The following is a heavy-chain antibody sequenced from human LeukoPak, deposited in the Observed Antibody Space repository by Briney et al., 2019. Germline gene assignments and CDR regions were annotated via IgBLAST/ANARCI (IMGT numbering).Heavy chain of an antibody. V-gene: IGHV4-59*01. CDR3: ARRCYCSSTSCPYGMDV. CDR2: IFYTGST. D-gene: IGHD2-2*01. J-gene: IGHJ6*02. CDR1: GGSISSYY. Sequence: NPSETLSLTCPVSGGSISSYYWSCIRQPPGKGLEWIGYIFYTGSTNYNPSLKSRVTISVDTSKTQFSLWLSSVTAADTAVYYCARRCYCSSTSCPYGMDVWGQGTTVTVSS.